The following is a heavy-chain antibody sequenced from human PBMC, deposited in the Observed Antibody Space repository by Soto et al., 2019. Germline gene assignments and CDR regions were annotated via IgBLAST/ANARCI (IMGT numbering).Heavy chain of an antibody. CDR2: IWNDGNGY. D-gene: IGHD6-13*01. J-gene: IGHJ6*02. CDR1: GFTFNNYG. V-gene: IGHV3-33*01. CDR3: ARRHITPPTRGAASARGGMDV. Sequence: QVQLVESGGGVVQPGRPLRLSCAASGFTFNNYGMHWVRQAPGKGLEWVAVIWNDGNGYYYANSVKGRFTISRDNSKNTLYLQMSSLTAEDTAVYYCARRHITPPTRGAASARGGMDVWGQGTTVTVSS.